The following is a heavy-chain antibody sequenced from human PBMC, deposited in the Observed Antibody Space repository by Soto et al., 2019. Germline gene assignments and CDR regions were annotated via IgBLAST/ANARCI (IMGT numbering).Heavy chain of an antibody. D-gene: IGHD3-22*01. J-gene: IGHJ4*02. CDR3: ASGAAFYYDTSRY. Sequence: QTGGSLRLSCAAPGFSFSVYALHWIRQAPGEGLEWVAVISPNGNNQYYADSVKGRFTISRDTSKSTLSLQMTSLRPEDTAVYYCASGAAFYYDTSRYWGQGTLVTVSS. V-gene: IGHV3-30*04. CDR2: ISPNGNNQ. CDR1: GFSFSVYA.